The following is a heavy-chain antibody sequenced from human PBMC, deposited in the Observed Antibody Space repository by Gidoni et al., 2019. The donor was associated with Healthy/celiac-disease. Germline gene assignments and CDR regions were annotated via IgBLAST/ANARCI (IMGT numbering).Heavy chain of an antibody. V-gene: IGHV1-3*01. CDR1: GYTFTSYA. D-gene: IGHD6-19*01. CDR2: SNAGNGKT. CDR3: ARDLGSGGDP. J-gene: IGHJ5*02. Sequence: QVQLVQSGAEVKKPGASVKVACKASGYTFTSYAMHWVRQAPGQRLEWMGWSNAGNGKTKYSQKFQGRVTITRDTAASTAYMELSSLRSEDTAVYYCARDLGSGGDPWGQGTLVTVSS.